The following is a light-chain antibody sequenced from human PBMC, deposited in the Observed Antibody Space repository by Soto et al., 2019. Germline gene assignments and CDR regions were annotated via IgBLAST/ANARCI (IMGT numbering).Light chain of an antibody. J-gene: IGLJ1*01. CDR1: SSNIGNNA. V-gene: IGLV1-36*01. Sequence: QSVLTQPPSVSEAPWQRVTISCSGSSSNIGNNAVNWYQQLPGKAPKLLIYYDVLLPSGVSDRFSGSKSATSASLAISGLQSEDEADCYCAAWDDSLNGYVFGTGTKVTVL. CDR3: AAWDDSLNGYV. CDR2: YDV.